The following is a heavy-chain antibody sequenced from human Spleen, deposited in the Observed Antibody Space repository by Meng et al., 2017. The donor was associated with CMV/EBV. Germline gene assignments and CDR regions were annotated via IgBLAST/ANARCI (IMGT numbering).Heavy chain of an antibody. Sequence: SVKVSCKTSGGTFSRYIISWVRQAPGQGLEWMGGIIPLLGLTNYAQKFQGKVTFTADKSTSTAYMELRSLRSDDTAVYYCARAPFLWELPTDAFDIWGQGTMVTVSS. CDR3: ARAPFLWELPTDAFDI. CDR2: IIPLLGLT. V-gene: IGHV1-69*10. J-gene: IGHJ3*02. CDR1: GGTFSRYI. D-gene: IGHD1-26*01.